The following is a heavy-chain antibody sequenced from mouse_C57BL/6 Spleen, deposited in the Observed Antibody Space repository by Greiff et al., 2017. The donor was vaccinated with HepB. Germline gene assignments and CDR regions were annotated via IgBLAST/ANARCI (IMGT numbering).Heavy chain of an antibody. V-gene: IGHV5-4*01. CDR3: ARDRGIYYDYDGWYFDV. Sequence: EVQRVESGGGLVKPGGSLKLSCAASGFTFSSYAMSWVRQTPEKRLEWVATISDGGSYTYYPDNVKGRFTISRDNAKNNLYLQMSHLKSEDTAMYYCARDRGIYYDYDGWYFDVWGTGTTVTVSS. CDR1: GFTFSSYA. J-gene: IGHJ1*03. CDR2: ISDGGSYT. D-gene: IGHD2-4*01.